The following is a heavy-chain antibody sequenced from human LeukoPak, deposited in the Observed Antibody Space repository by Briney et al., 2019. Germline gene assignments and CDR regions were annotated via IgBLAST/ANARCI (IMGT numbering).Heavy chain of an antibody. CDR1: GYTFTGYY. V-gene: IGHV1-2*02. CDR2: INPNSGGT. J-gene: IGHJ3*02. CDR3: ARALYGDYATGDAFDI. Sequence: ASVKPSCKASGYTFTGYYMHWVRQAPGQGLEWMGWINPNSGGTNYAQKFQGRVTMTRDTSISTAYMELRSLRSDDTAVYYCARALYGDYATGDAFDIWGQGTMVTVSS. D-gene: IGHD4-17*01.